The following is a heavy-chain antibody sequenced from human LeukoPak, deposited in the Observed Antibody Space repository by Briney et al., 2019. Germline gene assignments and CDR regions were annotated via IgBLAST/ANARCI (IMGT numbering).Heavy chain of an antibody. CDR1: GFTVSSNY. D-gene: IGHD3-9*01. J-gene: IGHJ4*02. CDR3: ARDPPYYDILTGYRDY. Sequence: GGSLRLSCAASGFTVSSNYMSWARQAPGKGLEWVSVIYSGGSTYYADSVKGRFTISRDNSKNTLYLQMNSLRAEDTAVYYCARDPPYYDILTGYRDYWGQGTLVTVSS. CDR2: IYSGGST. V-gene: IGHV3-66*01.